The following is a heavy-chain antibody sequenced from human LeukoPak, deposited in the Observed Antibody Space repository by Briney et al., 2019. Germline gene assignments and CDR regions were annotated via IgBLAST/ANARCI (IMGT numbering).Heavy chain of an antibody. Sequence: ASVKVSCKASGYTFTGYYMHWVRQALGQGLEWMGWINPNSGGTNYAQKFQGRVTMTRDTSISTAYMELSRLRSDDTAVYYCTREGYGGNSYYYYYMDVWGKGTTVTVSS. CDR1: GYTFTGYY. J-gene: IGHJ6*03. CDR2: INPNSGGT. V-gene: IGHV1-2*02. D-gene: IGHD4-23*01. CDR3: TREGYGGNSYYYYYMDV.